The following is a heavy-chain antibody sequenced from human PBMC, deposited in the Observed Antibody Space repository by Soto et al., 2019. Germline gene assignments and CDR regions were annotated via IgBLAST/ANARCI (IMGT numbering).Heavy chain of an antibody. V-gene: IGHV2-5*02. CDR3: AHSAQWTDYFDY. CDR1: EFSLITNGVG. D-gene: IGHD6-19*01. CDR2: IFWDDDK. Sequence: QITLKESGPTLEKPKQTLTLTCNISEFSLITNGVGVGWIRQPPGKALEWLALIFWDDDKHYSPSLMNRLTITKDTSKNQVVLTMTNMDPVDTATYYCAHSAQWTDYFDYWGQGTLVTVSS. J-gene: IGHJ4*02.